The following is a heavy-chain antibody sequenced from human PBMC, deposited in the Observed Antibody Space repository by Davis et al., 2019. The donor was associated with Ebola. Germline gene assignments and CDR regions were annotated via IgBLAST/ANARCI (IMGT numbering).Heavy chain of an antibody. CDR2: IYWDDDK. V-gene: IGHV2-5*02. D-gene: IGHD3-16*02. J-gene: IGHJ3*02. CDR3: AHNGSIQFGGVIVRNAFDI. Sequence: SGPTLVKPTQTLTLTCTFSGFSLSTSGVSVGWIRQPPGKALEWLALIYWDDDKRYSPSLKSRLTITKDTSKNQVVLTMTNMDPVDTATYYCAHNGSIQFGGVIVRNAFDIWGQGTMVTVSS. CDR1: GFSLSTSGVS.